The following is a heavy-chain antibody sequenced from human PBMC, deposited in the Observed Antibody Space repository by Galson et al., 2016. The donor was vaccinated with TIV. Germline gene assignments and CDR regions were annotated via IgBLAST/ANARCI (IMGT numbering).Heavy chain of an antibody. CDR1: GFAFYNYG. J-gene: IGHJ4*02. D-gene: IGHD3-22*01. CDR3: AKGDYFDSSGYFDF. Sequence: SLRLSCAASGFAFYNYGMSWVRQAPGQGLEWVAAISGGGGNTHYAGSVKGRFTISRDNSKNTLYLQMNSLRAEDTAVFYCAKGDYFDSSGYFDFWGQGTLVTVS. CDR2: ISGGGGNT. V-gene: IGHV3-23*01.